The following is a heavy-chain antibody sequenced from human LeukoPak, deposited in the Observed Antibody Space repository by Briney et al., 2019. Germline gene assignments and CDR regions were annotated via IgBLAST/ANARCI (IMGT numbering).Heavy chain of an antibody. CDR2: INPNSGGT. CDR1: GYTFTGYY. D-gene: IGHD5-18*01. CDR3: ARAGSRIPLYFDY. V-gene: IGHV1-2*06. Sequence: ASVKVSCKASGYTFTGYYVHWVRQAPGQGLEWMGRINPNSGGTNYAQKFQGRVTMTRDTSISTAYMELSRLRSDDTAVYYCARAGSRIPLYFDYWGQGTLVTVSS. J-gene: IGHJ4*02.